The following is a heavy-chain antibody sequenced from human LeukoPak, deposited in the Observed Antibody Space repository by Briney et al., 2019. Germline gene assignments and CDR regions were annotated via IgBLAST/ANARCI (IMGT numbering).Heavy chain of an antibody. CDR1: GFTFSSYA. Sequence: PGGSLRLSCSASGFTFSSYAMHWVRQAPGKGLEYVSVISNSGGTTYYADSVKGRFTISRDNSRNTLYLQMSSLRPEDTAVYYRVKRGASNSWYFFDYWGQGTLVTVSS. CDR2: ISNSGGTT. V-gene: IGHV3-64D*06. D-gene: IGHD6-13*01. CDR3: VKRGASNSWYFFDY. J-gene: IGHJ4*02.